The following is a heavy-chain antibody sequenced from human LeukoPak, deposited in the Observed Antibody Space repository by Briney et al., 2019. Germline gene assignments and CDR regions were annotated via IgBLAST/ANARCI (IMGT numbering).Heavy chain of an antibody. D-gene: IGHD3-22*01. CDR3: TYYYDSSGSPGPFDY. V-gene: IGHV1-18*01. CDR1: GYTFTSYG. Sequence: GASVKVSCKAAGYTFTSYGISWVRQVPGQGLEWMGWISAYNGNTNYAQKLQGRVTMTTDTSTSTAYMELRSLRSDDTAVYYCTYYYDSSGSPGPFDYWGQGTLVTVSS. CDR2: ISAYNGNT. J-gene: IGHJ4*02.